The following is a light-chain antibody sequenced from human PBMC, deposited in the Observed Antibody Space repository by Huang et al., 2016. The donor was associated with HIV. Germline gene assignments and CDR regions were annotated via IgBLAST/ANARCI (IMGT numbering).Light chain of an antibody. CDR2: YAS. V-gene: IGKV3-15*01. J-gene: IGKJ2*01. Sequence: EIVMTQSPATLSVSPGERATLFCRASQSVSSNLGWYQHKPGQAPRLLIYYASTRATCIPTRFSGSGSGTQFALTINSLQSEDFAVYYCQQYNNWPRTFGQGTKLEIK. CDR3: QQYNNWPRT. CDR1: QSVSSN.